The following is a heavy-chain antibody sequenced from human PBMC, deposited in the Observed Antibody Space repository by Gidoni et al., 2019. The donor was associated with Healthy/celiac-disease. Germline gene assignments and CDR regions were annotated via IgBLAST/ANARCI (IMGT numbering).Heavy chain of an antibody. CDR1: GFTFSNAW. D-gene: IGHD3-10*02. Sequence: EARLVESGGGVVTHGGSIRLSSAASGFTFSNAWMSWVRQAPGKGLEWVVLIKSKTAGGITDYAASVKGRFTISRDESINTLYLQMNSLKTEDTAVYYCTTPFCSHSGMDVLAQGTTVTVSS. V-gene: IGHV3-15*01. CDR3: TTPFCSHSGMDV. CDR2: IKSKTAGGIT. J-gene: IGHJ6*02.